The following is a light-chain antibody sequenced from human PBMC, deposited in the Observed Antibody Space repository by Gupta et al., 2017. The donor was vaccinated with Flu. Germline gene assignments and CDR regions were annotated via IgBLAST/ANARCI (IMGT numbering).Light chain of an antibody. CDR2: RSS. V-gene: IGKV3-15*01. Sequence: EIVMTQSPATLSVSPGERATLSCRASQSVSSNLAWYQQKPGQAPRLLIYRSSTRATGIPARFSGSGSGTAFTLTISSLQSEDFAVYYCQQYDDWPITFGPGTKVDIK. CDR3: QQYDDWPIT. J-gene: IGKJ3*01. CDR1: QSVSSN.